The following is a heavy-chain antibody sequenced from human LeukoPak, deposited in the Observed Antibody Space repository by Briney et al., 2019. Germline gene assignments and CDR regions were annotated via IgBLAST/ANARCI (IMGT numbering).Heavy chain of an antibody. D-gene: IGHD6-19*01. CDR3: ARRVAVARRDAFDI. V-gene: IGHV1-18*01. CDR2: ISAYNGNT. Sequence: GASVTVSCKASGYTFTNYIISWVRQAPGQGLEWMGWISAYNGNTNYAQKLQGRVTMTTDTSTATAYMELRSLRSDDTAVYYCARRVAVARRDAFDIWGQGTMVTVSS. CDR1: GYTFTNYI. J-gene: IGHJ3*02.